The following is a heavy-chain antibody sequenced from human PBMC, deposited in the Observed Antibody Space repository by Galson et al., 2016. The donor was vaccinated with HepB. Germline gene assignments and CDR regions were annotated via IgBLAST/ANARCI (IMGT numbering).Heavy chain of an antibody. CDR2: VNPDGSET. Sequence: SLRLSCAASGLIFSRSWMTWVRQAPGKGLEWVANVNPDGSETYYLASVKGRFTVSRDNAKNLLYLEINGLRAEDTAVYYCARDVGWRSFDNWGRGTLVTVS. J-gene: IGHJ4*02. CDR3: ARDVGWRSFDN. CDR1: GLIFSRSW. V-gene: IGHV3-7*03. D-gene: IGHD1-26*01.